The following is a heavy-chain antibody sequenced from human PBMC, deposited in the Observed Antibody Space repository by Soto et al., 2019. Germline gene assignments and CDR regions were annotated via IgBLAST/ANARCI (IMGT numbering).Heavy chain of an antibody. CDR3: ARLSRTVTTVGWFDP. Sequence: PGESLTISCKGSGYSFTSYWIGWVRQMPGKGLEWMGIIYPGDSDTRYSPSFQGQVTISADKSISTAYLQWSSLKASDTAMYYCARLSRTVTTVGWFDPWGQGTLVTVSS. CDR1: GYSFTSYW. D-gene: IGHD4-4*01. J-gene: IGHJ5*02. V-gene: IGHV5-51*01. CDR2: IYPGDSDT.